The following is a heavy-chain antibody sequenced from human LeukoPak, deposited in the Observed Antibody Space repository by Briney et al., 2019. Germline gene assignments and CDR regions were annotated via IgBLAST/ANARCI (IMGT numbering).Heavy chain of an antibody. CDR2: IYSGGST. J-gene: IGHJ3*01. CDR3: AREDYYGSGSWD. D-gene: IGHD3-10*01. CDR1: GFTVTSNY. V-gene: IGHV3-66*01. Sequence: PGGSLRLSCAASGFTVTSNYMSWVRQAPGKGLEWVSVIYSGGSTFYADSVKGRFTISRDNSKNTVYLQMNSLRAEDTAVYYCAREDYYGSGSWDWGPGTMVTVSS.